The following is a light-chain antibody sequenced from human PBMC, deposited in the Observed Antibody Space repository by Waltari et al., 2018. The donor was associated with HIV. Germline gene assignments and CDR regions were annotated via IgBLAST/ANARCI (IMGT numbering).Light chain of an antibody. V-gene: IGKV3-20*01. CDR2: GVS. Sequence: VLTQPPGTPSLSPAERATLSCRASRNVSRTNLAGYHQKPGQPPRPVIPGVSSRAPGISDRFSGGGAGTNFSLVINRLEPEDFAVYYCQQYGSSPAWTFGQGTKVE. CDR3: QQYGSSPAWT. CDR1: RNVSRTN. J-gene: IGKJ1*01.